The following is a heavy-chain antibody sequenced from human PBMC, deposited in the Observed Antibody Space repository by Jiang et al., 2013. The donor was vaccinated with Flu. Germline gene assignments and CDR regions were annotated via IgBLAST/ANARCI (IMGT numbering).Heavy chain of an antibody. Sequence: LLKPSETLSLTCAVSGYSISGGYYWAWIRQPPGKGLEWIGSIYHSGDTYYNPSLQSRITISLDTSNNQVSLKLSSVTAADTAVYYCARDSRVQLWLDYFDYWGHGTLVTVSS. CDR3: ARDSRVQLWLDYFDY. D-gene: IGHD5-18*01. J-gene: IGHJ4*01. CDR2: IYHSGDT. V-gene: IGHV4-38-2*02. CDR1: GYSISGGYY.